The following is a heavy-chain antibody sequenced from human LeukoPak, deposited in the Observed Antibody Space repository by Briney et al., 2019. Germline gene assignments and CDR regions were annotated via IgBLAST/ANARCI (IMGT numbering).Heavy chain of an antibody. Sequence: ASVKVCCKASGYTFTSYGISWVRQAPGQGLEWMGWISAYNGNTNYAQKLQGRVTMTTDTSTSTAYMELRSLRSDDTAVYYCARDYYDSSGYGFSEYFQHWGQGTLVTVSS. CDR3: ARDYYDSSGYGFSEYFQH. CDR2: ISAYNGNT. J-gene: IGHJ1*01. V-gene: IGHV1-18*01. D-gene: IGHD3-22*01. CDR1: GYTFTSYG.